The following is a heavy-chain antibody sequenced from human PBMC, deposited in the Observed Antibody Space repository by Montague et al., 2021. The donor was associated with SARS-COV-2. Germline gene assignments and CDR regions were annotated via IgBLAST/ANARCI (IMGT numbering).Heavy chain of an antibody. CDR3: ARLGDGVVPSPILGVGPYYSYYYMDV. CDR1: GGSFSTYS. J-gene: IGHJ6*03. V-gene: IGHV4-34*01. D-gene: IGHD3-10*01. CDR2: IHHGGST. Sequence: SETLSLTCAVHGGSFSTYSWNWIRQPPGKGLEWIGEIHHGGSTNYNPSLKSRVTISADTSKNQFSLKQTSVAAAETAVYYCARLGDGVVPSPILGVGPYYSYYYMDVWGKGTTVTVSS.